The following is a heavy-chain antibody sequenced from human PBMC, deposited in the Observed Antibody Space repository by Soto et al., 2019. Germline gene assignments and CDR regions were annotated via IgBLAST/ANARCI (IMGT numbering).Heavy chain of an antibody. V-gene: IGHV5-51*01. J-gene: IGHJ4*02. CDR1: GYNFAGYW. D-gene: IGHD3-3*01. Sequence: LKISCKGSGYNFAGYWIAWVRHMPGKGLELMGIIYPSDSDTRYRPSFQGQVTISADKSISSAYLQWSSLRASDTAMYYCVRGGVSTRTFDYWGQGTPVTVSS. CDR3: VRGGVSTRTFDY. CDR2: IYPSDSDT.